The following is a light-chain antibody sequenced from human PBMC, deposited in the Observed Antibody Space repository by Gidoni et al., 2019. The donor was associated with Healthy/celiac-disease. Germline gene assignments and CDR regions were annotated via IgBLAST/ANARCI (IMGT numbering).Light chain of an antibody. CDR3: QQYNNWPPIYT. CDR1: QSVNSN. J-gene: IGKJ2*01. V-gene: IGKV3-15*01. Sequence: SPGERATLSCRASQSVNSNLAWYQQKPGQAPRLLIYGASTRATGIPARFSGSGSGTEFTLTISSLQSEDFAVYYCQQYNNWPPIYTFXQXTKLEIK. CDR2: GAS.